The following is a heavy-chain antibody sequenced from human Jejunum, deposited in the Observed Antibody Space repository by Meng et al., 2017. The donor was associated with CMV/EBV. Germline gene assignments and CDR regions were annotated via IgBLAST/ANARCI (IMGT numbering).Heavy chain of an antibody. Sequence: STYNLNWVRQAPGEGLEWVSYISSGSSTTYYADSVKGRLTISRDNAKNSLSLQMNSLRAEDTAIYYCARIGRIAVAGTSNYGMDVWGQGTTVTVSS. D-gene: IGHD6-19*01. CDR2: ISSGSSTT. CDR1: STYN. J-gene: IGHJ6*02. V-gene: IGHV3-48*04. CDR3: ARIGRIAVAGTSNYGMDV.